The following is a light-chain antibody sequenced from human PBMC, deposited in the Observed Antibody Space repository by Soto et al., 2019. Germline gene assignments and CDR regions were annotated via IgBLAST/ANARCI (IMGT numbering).Light chain of an antibody. CDR1: QGISSY. V-gene: IGKV1-39*01. CDR2: AAS. CDR3: QQSYSSPPT. J-gene: IGKJ1*01. Sequence: DIQLTQSPSFLSASVGDIVTITFRASQGISSYLAWYQQKPGKAPKLLIYAASTLQSGVPSRFSGSGSGTDFTLTISSLQPEDFATYYCQQSYSSPPTFGQGTKVDIK.